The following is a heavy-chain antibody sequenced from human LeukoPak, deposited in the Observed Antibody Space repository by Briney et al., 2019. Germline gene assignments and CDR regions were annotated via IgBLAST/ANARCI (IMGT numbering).Heavy chain of an antibody. CDR1: GGSFSGYY. J-gene: IGHJ4*02. V-gene: IGHV4-34*01. Sequence: PSETLSLTCAVYGGSFSGYYWSWIRQPPGKGLEWIGEINHSGSTNYNPSLKSRVTISVDTSKNQFSLKLSSVTAADTAVYYCARLYCSSTSCYRLFDYWGQGTLVTVSS. CDR2: INHSGST. D-gene: IGHD2-2*01. CDR3: ARLYCSSTSCYRLFDY.